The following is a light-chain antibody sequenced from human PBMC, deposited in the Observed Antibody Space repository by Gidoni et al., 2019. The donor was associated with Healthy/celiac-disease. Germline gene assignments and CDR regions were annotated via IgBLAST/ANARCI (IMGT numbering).Light chain of an antibody. CDR1: QSVSSY. CDR2: DAS. CDR3: QHRSNWPSYT. Sequence: EVVLRQSQATLSLSPGERATLSGRASQSVSSYLAWYQQKPGQAPRLLIYDASNRATGIPASFSGSGAGTDFTLTISSLYPEDFAVDYCQHRSNWPSYTFGQGTKLEIK. J-gene: IGKJ2*01. V-gene: IGKV3-11*01.